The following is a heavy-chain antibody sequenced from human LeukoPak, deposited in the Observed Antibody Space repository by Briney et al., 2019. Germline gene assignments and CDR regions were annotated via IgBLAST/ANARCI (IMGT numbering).Heavy chain of an antibody. CDR3: AREVVVPGAPYYFDY. J-gene: IGHJ4*02. CDR2: ISSSGATI. Sequence: GSLRLSCAASGFTFRDYYLSLIRQAPGKGLEWVSYISSSGATIYYADSVKGRFTISRDNAKNSLYLQMNSLRAEDTAVYYCAREVVVPGAPYYFDYWGQGTLVTVSS. CDR1: GFTFRDYY. D-gene: IGHD2-2*01. V-gene: IGHV3-11*01.